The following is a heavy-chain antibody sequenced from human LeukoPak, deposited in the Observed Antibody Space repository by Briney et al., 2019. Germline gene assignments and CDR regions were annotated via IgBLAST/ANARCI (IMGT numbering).Heavy chain of an antibody. J-gene: IGHJ6*02. CDR2: IWYDGSNK. V-gene: IGHV3-33*01. CDR1: GFTFSNYG. Sequence: PGGSLRLSCAASGFTFSNYGMHWVRQAPGKGLEWVAVIWYDGSNKYYADSVKGRFTISRDNSKNTLYLQMNSLRAEDTAVYYCARVGYCSSTSCYRWDYYYYGMDVWGQGTTVTVSS. D-gene: IGHD2-2*03. CDR3: ARVGYCSSTSCYRWDYYYYGMDV.